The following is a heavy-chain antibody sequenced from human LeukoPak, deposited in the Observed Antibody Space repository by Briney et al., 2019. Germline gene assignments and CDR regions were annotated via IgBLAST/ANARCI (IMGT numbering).Heavy chain of an antibody. Sequence: GGSLRLSCAASGFTFSTYTMNCVRQAPGKGLEWVSAISGAGSGTYYADFVKGRFSISRDNSKNTLYLQMNSLRAEDTAAYYCAKGTERYREVSSFDSWGQGTLVTVSS. CDR2: ISGAGSGT. D-gene: IGHD3-10*01. CDR1: GFTFSTYT. J-gene: IGHJ4*02. CDR3: AKGTERYREVSSFDS. V-gene: IGHV3-23*01.